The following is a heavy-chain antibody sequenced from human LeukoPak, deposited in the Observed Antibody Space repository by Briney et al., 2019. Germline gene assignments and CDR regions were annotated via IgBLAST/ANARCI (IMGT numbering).Heavy chain of an antibody. Sequence: GGSLRLSCAASGFTFSSYSMNWVRQAPGKGLEWVSYISSSSSTIYYADSVKGRFTISRDNAKNTLYLQMNSLRAEDTAVYYCAKKSFSFGVVIIPEGMDVWGQGTTVTVSS. D-gene: IGHD3-3*01. CDR1: GFTFSSYS. CDR2: ISSSSSTI. J-gene: IGHJ6*02. V-gene: IGHV3-48*01. CDR3: AKKSFSFGVVIIPEGMDV.